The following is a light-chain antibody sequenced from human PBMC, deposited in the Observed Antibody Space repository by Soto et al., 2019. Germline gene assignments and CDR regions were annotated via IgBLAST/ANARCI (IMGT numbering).Light chain of an antibody. CDR2: GAS. J-gene: IGKJ4*01. Sequence: EILMTQSPDTLSVSPGERVTLSCRASRTVSNRLAWYQHKPGQAPRLLISGASTGATGIPPRFRGSGSGTEFTLTVDTLQSEDFAVYYCQQYNNWPLTFGGGTKVDIK. V-gene: IGKV3-15*01. CDR1: RTVSNR. CDR3: QQYNNWPLT.